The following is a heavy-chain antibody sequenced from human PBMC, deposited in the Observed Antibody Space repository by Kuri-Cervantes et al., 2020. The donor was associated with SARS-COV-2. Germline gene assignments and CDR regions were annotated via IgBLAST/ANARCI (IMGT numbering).Heavy chain of an antibody. CDR2: TYYRSQWYN. J-gene: IGHJ3*01. CDR3: AREQLALIGVESGTFGV. V-gene: IGHV6-1*01. D-gene: IGHD3-22*01. Sequence: SQTLSLTYGISGDSASSHSAGWNWIRQSPSRGLGWRGRTYYRSQWYNDYAASVKSRITIKSDTSKDQFSLQLKSVTPEDTGVYCCAREQLALIGVESGTFGVWGQGTKVTVSS. CDR1: GDSASSHSAG.